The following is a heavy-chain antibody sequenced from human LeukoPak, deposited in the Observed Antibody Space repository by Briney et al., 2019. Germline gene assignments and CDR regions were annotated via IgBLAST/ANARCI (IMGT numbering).Heavy chain of an antibody. J-gene: IGHJ3*02. CDR1: GGSISSSSYY. Sequence: SETLSLTCTVSGGSISSSSYYWGWIRQPPGKGLEWVGSFFYSETTYYNPSLKSRVTISVDTSKNQFSLKLSSVTAADTAVYYCARLYGGNSNDAFGIWGQGTMVTVSS. CDR3: ARLYGGNSNDAFGI. D-gene: IGHD4-23*01. V-gene: IGHV4-39*01. CDR2: FFYSETT.